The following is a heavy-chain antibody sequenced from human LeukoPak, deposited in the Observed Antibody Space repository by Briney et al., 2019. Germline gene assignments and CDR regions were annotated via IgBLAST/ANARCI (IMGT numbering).Heavy chain of an antibody. CDR1: GYTFTGYY. V-gene: IGHV1-69*13. CDR3: ARGGPMNY. CDR2: IIPIFGTA. J-gene: IGHJ4*02. D-gene: IGHD3-22*01. Sequence: ASVKVSCKASGYTFTGYYMHWVRQAPGQGLEWMGGIIPIFGTANYAQKFQGRVTITADESTSTAYMELSSLRSEDTAVYYCARGGPMNYWGQGTLVTVSS.